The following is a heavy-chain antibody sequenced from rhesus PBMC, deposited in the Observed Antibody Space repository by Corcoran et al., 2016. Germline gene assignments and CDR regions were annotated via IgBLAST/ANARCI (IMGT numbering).Heavy chain of an antibody. D-gene: IGHD3-3*01. CDR1: VAPITGTP. Sequence: QVQLQESAPGLVKLSETLPLPCAALVAPITGTPWNWFAPAPGKGLEWIGSMYGRRWSTDYNPSLKSRVTISMDPSNNQFSLKLTFLTAADTAVYYCARDFAGLDFWGQGVLVTVSS. CDR3: ARDFAGLDF. J-gene: IGHJ4*01. CDR2: MYGRRWST. V-gene: IGHV4S2*01.